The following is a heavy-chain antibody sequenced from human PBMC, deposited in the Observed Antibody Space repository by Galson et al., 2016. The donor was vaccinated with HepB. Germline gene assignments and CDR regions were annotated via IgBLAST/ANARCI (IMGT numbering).Heavy chain of an antibody. D-gene: IGHD6-19*01. CDR3: AKDRWGAVAGMGVVDY. CDR2: ISSSGYTT. Sequence: SLRLSCAASGFIFSSYEMNWVRQAPGKGLEWVAYISSSGYTTYYADSVKGRFTISRDNAKNSLYLQMNSLRGEDTAVYYCAKDRWGAVAGMGVVDYWGQGTLVTVSS. CDR1: GFIFSSYE. V-gene: IGHV3-48*03. J-gene: IGHJ4*02.